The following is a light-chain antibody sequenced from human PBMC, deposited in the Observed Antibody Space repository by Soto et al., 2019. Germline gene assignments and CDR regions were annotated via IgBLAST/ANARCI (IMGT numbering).Light chain of an antibody. CDR3: CSYTTSSTAV. CDR1: SSDVGTYDY. V-gene: IGLV2-14*01. CDR2: DVS. J-gene: IGLJ2*01. Sequence: QSVLTQPASVSGSPGQSITISCTGTSSDVGTYDYVSWYQQHPGKAPKLMIYDVSNRPSGVSNRFSGSKSGNTASLTISGLQAEDEADYYCCSYTTSSTAVFGGGTKLTVL.